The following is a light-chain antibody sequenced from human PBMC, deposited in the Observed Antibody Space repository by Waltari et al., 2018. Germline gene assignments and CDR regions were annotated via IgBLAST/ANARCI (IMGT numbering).Light chain of an antibody. CDR1: QSISKW. V-gene: IGKV1-5*03. CDR2: EAS. Sequence: DIRMTQSPSTLSASAGDSVIISCRASQSISKWLAWYQQKPGKAPKLLIYEASTLQSGVPSRLSGTGSGTDFTLTISSLQPDDFATYYCQQYNSYSLLTFGGGTKVEIK. J-gene: IGKJ4*01. CDR3: QQYNSYSLLT.